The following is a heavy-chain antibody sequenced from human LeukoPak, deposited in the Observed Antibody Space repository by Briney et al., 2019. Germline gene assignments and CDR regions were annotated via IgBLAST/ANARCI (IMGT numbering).Heavy chain of an antibody. D-gene: IGHD2-15*01. J-gene: IGHJ5*02. Sequence: PGGSLRLSCVASGFTFSNYAMSWVRQAPGKGLELVSGIWGTDDKTVYGDAVKGRFTISRDNSKNTLYLQMNSLRADDTAVYYCAKTQGYYDAWGQRALVTVSS. CDR3: AKTQGYYDA. CDR2: IWGTDDKT. CDR1: GFTFSNYA. V-gene: IGHV3-23*01.